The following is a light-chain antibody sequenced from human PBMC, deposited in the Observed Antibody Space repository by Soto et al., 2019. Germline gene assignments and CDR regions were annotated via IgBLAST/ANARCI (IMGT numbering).Light chain of an antibody. Sequence: DIQMTQSPSTLSASIGDRVTITCRASQSLNSWLAWYQQKPGKAPKLLIYKASNLESGVPSRFSGSGSGTEFPLTSSSLQPDDYATYYCQQYVDYFTFGGGTTVEIK. J-gene: IGKJ4*01. CDR1: QSLNSW. V-gene: IGKV1-5*03. CDR3: QQYVDYFT. CDR2: KAS.